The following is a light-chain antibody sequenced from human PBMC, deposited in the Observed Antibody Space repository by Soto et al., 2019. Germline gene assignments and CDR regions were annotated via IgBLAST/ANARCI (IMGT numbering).Light chain of an antibody. J-gene: IGLJ1*01. CDR2: ANN. CDR1: SSNIGAGYD. Sequence: QSVLTQPPSVSGAPGQRVTISCTGSSSNIGAGYDVHWYQQFPGTAPRLLIYANNNRPSGVPDRFSGSKSDTSASLAITGLQADDEAEYYCQSYDFGLSAHNYVFGTGTKLTVL. V-gene: IGLV1-40*01. CDR3: QSYDFGLSAHNYV.